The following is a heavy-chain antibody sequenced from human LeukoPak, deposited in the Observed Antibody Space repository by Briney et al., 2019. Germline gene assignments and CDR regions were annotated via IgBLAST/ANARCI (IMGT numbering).Heavy chain of an antibody. D-gene: IGHD4-17*01. CDR1: GGSFSGYY. Sequence: SETLSLTCAVYGGSFSGYYWGWIRQPPREGLEWIGSIYYSGSTYYNPSLKSRVTISVDTSKNQFSLKLSSVTAADTAVYYCARGTTDYYYYYYMDVWGKGTTVTVSS. V-gene: IGHV4-34*01. CDR3: ARGTTDYYYYYYMDV. CDR2: IYYSGST. J-gene: IGHJ6*03.